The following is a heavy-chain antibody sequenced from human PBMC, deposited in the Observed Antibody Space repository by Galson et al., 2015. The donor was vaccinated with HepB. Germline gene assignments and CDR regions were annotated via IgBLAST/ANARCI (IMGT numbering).Heavy chain of an antibody. J-gene: IGHJ4*02. V-gene: IGHV4-59*01. CDR2: IYYSGST. Sequence: ETLSLTCTVSGGSISSYYWSWIRQPPGKGLEWIGYIYYSGSTNYNPSLKSRVTISVDTSKNQFSLKLSSVTAADTAVYYCARTYSGYVMATTLYYFDYWGQGTLVTVSS. D-gene: IGHD5-12*01. CDR3: ARTYSGYVMATTLYYFDY. CDR1: GGSISSYY.